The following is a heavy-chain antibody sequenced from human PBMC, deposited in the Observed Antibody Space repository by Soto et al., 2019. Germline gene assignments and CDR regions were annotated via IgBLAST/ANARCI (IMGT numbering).Heavy chain of an antibody. D-gene: IGHD3-22*01. CDR1: GFTFSSYA. CDR2: ISYNGSNK. V-gene: IGHV3-30-3*01. CDR3: AARLDSSGYMCY. Sequence: QVQLVESGGGVVQPGRSLRLSCAASGFTFSSYAMHWVRQAPGKGLEWVAVISYNGSNKYYADSVKGRFTISRDNSKNTLYLQMNSLRAEDTAVYYCAARLDSSGYMCYWGQGTLVTVSS. J-gene: IGHJ4*02.